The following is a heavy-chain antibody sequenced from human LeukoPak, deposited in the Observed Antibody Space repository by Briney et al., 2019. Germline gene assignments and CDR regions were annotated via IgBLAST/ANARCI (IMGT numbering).Heavy chain of an antibody. CDR2: INHSGST. D-gene: IGHD6-13*01. CDR1: GGSFSGYY. CDR3: AREEAIAAAVPYYYYYYMDV. V-gene: IGHV4-34*01. J-gene: IGHJ6*03. Sequence: SETLSLTCAVYGGSFSGYYWSWIRQPPGKGLEWIGEINHSGSTNYNPSLKSRVTMSVDTSKNQFSLQLNSVTPEDTAVYYCAREEAIAAAVPYYYYYYMDVWGKGTTVTVSS.